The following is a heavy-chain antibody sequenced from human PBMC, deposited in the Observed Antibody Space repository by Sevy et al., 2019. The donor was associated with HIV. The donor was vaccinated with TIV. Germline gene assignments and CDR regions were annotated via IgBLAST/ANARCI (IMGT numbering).Heavy chain of an antibody. CDR3: VRRRGVVVPAAMDWFDP. CDR1: GFTFSSYW. D-gene: IGHD2-2*01. CDR2: IKQDGSEK. J-gene: IGHJ5*02. V-gene: IGHV3-7*03. Sequence: GGSLRLSCAASGFTFSSYWMSWVRQAPGKGLEWVANIKQDGSEKYYVDSVKGRFTISRDNAKNSLYLQMNSLRAEDTAVYYCVRRRGVVVPAAMDWFDPWGQGTLVTVSS.